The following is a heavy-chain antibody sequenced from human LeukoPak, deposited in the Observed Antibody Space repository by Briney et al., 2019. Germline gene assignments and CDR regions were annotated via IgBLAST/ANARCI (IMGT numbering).Heavy chain of an antibody. CDR3: AKEHAGVRSSWYDFIDY. CDR1: GFTFSSYG. J-gene: IGHJ4*02. V-gene: IGHV3-33*06. D-gene: IGHD6-13*01. Sequence: GRSLRLSCAASGFTFSSYGMHWVRQAPGKGLEWVAVIWYDGSNKYYADSVKGRFTISRDNSKNTLYLQMNSLRAEDTAVYYCAKEHAGVRSSWYDFIDYWGQGTLVTVSS. CDR2: IWYDGSNK.